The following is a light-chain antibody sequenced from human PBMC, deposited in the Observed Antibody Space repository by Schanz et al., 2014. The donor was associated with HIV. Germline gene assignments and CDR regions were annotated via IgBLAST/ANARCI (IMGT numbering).Light chain of an antibody. V-gene: IGLV1-40*01. CDR1: RSNIGAGYD. J-gene: IGLJ1*01. Sequence: QSVLTQPPSVSGAPGQRVTISCTGSRSNIGAGYDVHWYQHLPGTAPKLLIYGNTNRPSGVTDRFSGSKSGTSASLVFSGLRSDDEADYYCQSYDNSLTASVFGAGTKLTVL. CDR3: QSYDNSLTASV. CDR2: GNT.